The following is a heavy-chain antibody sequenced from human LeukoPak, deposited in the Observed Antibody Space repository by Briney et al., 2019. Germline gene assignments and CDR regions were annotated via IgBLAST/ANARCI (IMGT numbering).Heavy chain of an antibody. CDR2: IYLGVST. V-gene: IGHV4-4*08. D-gene: IGHD2-2*01. CDR1: GNSLCTYY. J-gene: IGHJ6*04. Sequence: SETLSLTCTISGNSLCTYYWTWIRQPPGKGLDWIGYIYLGVSTNYNPSLKSRVTLSVDTSKNQFSLRLTSLTAADTATYYCARWALKGYYADVWGTGTTVIVSS. CDR3: ARWALKGYYADV.